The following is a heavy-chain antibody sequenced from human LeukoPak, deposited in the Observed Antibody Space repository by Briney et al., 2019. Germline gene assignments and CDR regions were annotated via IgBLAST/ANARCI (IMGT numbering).Heavy chain of an antibody. Sequence: GRSLRLSCAASGFTFSSYGMHWVRQAPGKGLEWVAVISYDGSNKYYADSVKGRFTISRDNSKNTLYLQMNSLRAEDTAVYYCARDSELRGQGTLVTVSS. J-gene: IGHJ4*02. CDR3: ARDSEL. CDR2: ISYDGSNK. CDR1: GFTFSSYG. V-gene: IGHV3-30*03. D-gene: IGHD1-26*01.